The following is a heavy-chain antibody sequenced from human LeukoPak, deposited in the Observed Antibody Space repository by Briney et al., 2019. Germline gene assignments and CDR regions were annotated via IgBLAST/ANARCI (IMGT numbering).Heavy chain of an antibody. CDR2: INPSGGST. D-gene: IGHD4-17*01. V-gene: IGHV1-46*01. CDR3: ATNYDYGDYVV. J-gene: IGHJ3*01. CDR1: GYTFISYY. Sequence: ASVKVSCKASGYTFISYYIHWVRQAPGQGLEWMGIINPSGGSTRYAQKFQGRVTMTRDTSTGTIYMELSSLRSEDTAVYYCATNYDYGDYVVWGQGTMVTVSS.